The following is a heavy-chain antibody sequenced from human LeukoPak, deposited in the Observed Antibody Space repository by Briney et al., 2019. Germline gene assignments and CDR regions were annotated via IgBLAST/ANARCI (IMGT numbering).Heavy chain of an antibody. CDR3: AKRQGGITMIVVDPGDAFDI. J-gene: IGHJ3*02. Sequence: GGSLRLSCAGSGFTFSSYAMSWVRQAPGKGLEWVSAISGSGGSTYYADSVKGRFTISRDNSKNTLYLQMNSLRAEDTAVYYCAKRQGGITMIVVDPGDAFDIWGQGTMVTVSS. V-gene: IGHV3-23*01. CDR2: ISGSGGST. CDR1: GFTFSSYA. D-gene: IGHD3-22*01.